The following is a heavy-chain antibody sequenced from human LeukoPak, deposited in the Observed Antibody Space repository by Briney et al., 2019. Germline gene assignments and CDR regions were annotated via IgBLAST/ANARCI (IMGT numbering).Heavy chain of an antibody. CDR3: VKVGGSTSQAYYDY. J-gene: IGHJ4*02. D-gene: IGHD2-2*01. CDR2: ISSNGGST. Sequence: GGSLRLSCSASGYTFSSYAMHWVRQAPGKGLEYVSAISSNGGSTYYADSVKGRFTISRDNSKNTLYLQMSSLRAEDTAVYYCVKVGGSTSQAYYDYWGQGTLVTVSS. V-gene: IGHV3-64D*06. CDR1: GYTFSSYA.